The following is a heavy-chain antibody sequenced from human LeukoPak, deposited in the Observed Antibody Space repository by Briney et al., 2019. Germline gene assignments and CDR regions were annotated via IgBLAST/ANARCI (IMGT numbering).Heavy chain of an antibody. CDR3: ARDGIAAVDFDY. CDR2: ISASGATT. J-gene: IGHJ4*02. V-gene: IGHV3-21*01. Sequence: GGSLRLSCAASGFTFTSYAMNWVRQAPGKGLEWVSVISASGATTDYADSVKGRFTISRDNAKNSLYLQMNSLRAEDTAVYYCARDGIAAVDFDYWGQGILVTVSS. D-gene: IGHD6-13*01. CDR1: GFTFTSYA.